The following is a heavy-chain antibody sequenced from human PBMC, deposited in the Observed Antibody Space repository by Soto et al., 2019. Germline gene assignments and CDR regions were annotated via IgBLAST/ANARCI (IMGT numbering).Heavy chain of an antibody. CDR1: GFTFSSDE. D-gene: IGHD6-19*01. CDR2: IQNRGSPI. J-gene: IGHJ6*02. V-gene: IGHV3-48*03. CDR3: AKGEGVADPYYGMDV. Sequence: EVHLVESGGGLVQPGGSLRLSCEASGFTFSSDEMNWVRQAPGKGLEWIAYIQNRGSPIYYADSLKGRFTISRDNAKNSLYLQMSSLTAEDTAVYYCAKGEGVADPYYGMDVWGQGTTVTVSS.